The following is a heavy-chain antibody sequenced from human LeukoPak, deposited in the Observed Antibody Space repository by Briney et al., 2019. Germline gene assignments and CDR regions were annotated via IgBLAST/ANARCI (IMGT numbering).Heavy chain of an antibody. CDR3: ARDPYCSSTSCHDWFDP. Sequence: ASVKVSCKASGYTFTSFGISWVRQAPGQGLEWMGIINPSGGSTSYAQKFQGRVTMTRGMSTSTVYMELSSLRSEDTAVYYCARDPYCSSTSCHDWFDPWGQGTLVTVSS. CDR2: INPSGGST. CDR1: GYTFTSFG. J-gene: IGHJ5*02. V-gene: IGHV1-46*01. D-gene: IGHD2-2*01.